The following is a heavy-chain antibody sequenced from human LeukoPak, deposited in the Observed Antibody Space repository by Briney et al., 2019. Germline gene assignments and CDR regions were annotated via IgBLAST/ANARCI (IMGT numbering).Heavy chain of an antibody. V-gene: IGHV1-2*02. J-gene: IGHJ4*02. Sequence: ASVKVSCKASGYTFTGYYMHWVRQAPGQGLEWMGWINLSSGGTNYAQMFQGRVTMTRDTSISTAYMELSRLRSDDTAVYYCARAHYYGSGSYYIGVPDNWGQGPLVTVSS. D-gene: IGHD3-10*01. CDR1: GYTFTGYY. CDR2: INLSSGGT. CDR3: ARAHYYGSGSYYIGVPDN.